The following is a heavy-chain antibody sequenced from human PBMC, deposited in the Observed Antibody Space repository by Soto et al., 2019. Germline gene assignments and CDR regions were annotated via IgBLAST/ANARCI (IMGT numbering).Heavy chain of an antibody. CDR3: SRSLNS. CDR1: GFTFSSFW. CDR2: ISPDGSEK. Sequence: PGGSLRLSCAASGFTFSSFWMDWVRQPPGKGLEWVANISPDGSEKHYVDSVKGRFTISRDNARNSLYLQMRSLTAEDSALYYCSRSLNSWGQGTQVTVSS. V-gene: IGHV3-7*01. J-gene: IGHJ4*02.